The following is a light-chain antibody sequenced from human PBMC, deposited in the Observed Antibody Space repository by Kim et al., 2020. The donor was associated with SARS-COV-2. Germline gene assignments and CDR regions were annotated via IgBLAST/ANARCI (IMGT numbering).Light chain of an antibody. V-gene: IGLV3-1*01. CDR3: QAWDSSTVV. CDR1: KLGDKY. Sequence: VSPGQTASITCSGEKLGDKYTCWYQQKPGQSPVLVIYQDNKRPSGIPERFSGSNSGNTATLTISGTQAMDEADYFCQAWDSSTVVFGGGTQLTVL. CDR2: QDN. J-gene: IGLJ2*01.